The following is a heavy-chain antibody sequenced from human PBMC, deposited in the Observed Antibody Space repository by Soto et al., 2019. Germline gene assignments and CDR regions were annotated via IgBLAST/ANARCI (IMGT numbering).Heavy chain of an antibody. V-gene: IGHV3-74*01. CDR2: ISGDGVHT. Sequence: EVQLAESGGGLIQPGGSLRLSCATSGFTFSRYWIHWVRQAPGEGLVWVSRISGDGVHTDYAESVKGRFTVSRDIAKSTGYLQMNNLRAEDTAIYYCARGDGTGLYNSGWSPRYWGQGTLVTVSS. J-gene: IGHJ4*02. CDR1: GFTFSRYW. D-gene: IGHD6-19*01. CDR3: ARGDGTGLYNSGWSPRY.